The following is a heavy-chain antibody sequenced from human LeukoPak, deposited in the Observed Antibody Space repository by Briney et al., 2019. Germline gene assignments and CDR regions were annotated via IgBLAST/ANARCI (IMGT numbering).Heavy chain of an antibody. D-gene: IGHD2-21*01. CDR1: GYTFTNYY. J-gene: IGHJ6*03. CDR3: ERDKRVSIYYYYYYMDV. CDR2: INPNGGST. Sequence: ASVKVSCKASGYTFTNYYIHWVRQAPGQGLEWVGLINPNGGSTVYAQRFQGRVTVTTDTSTSTVYMELNSLGSEDTAVYYCERDKRVSIYYYYYYMDVWGNGTTVTVSS. V-gene: IGHV1-46*01.